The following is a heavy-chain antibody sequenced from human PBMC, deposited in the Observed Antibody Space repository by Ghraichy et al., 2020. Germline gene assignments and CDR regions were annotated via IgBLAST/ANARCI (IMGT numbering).Heavy chain of an antibody. CDR3: ARPEGSDYVWGSYRAADA. V-gene: IGHV3-21*01. D-gene: IGHD3-16*02. CDR1: GFTFSSYS. J-gene: IGHJ5*02. Sequence: GGSLRLSCAASGFTFSSYSMNWVRQAPGKGLEWVSSISSSSTYIYYADSVKGRFTISRDNAKNSLFLQMNSLRAEDTAVYYCARPEGSDYVWGSYRAADAWGQGTMVTVSS. CDR2: ISSSSTYI.